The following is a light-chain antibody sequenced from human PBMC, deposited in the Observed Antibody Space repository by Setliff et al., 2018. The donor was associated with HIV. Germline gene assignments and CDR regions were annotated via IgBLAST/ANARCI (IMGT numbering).Light chain of an antibody. J-gene: IGLJ1*01. CDR3: TSYTSSDIDV. CDR1: SSDVGTYNY. CDR2: DVS. Sequence: QSVLAQPASVSGSPGQSITISCTGTSSDVGTYNYVSWYQQHPGKAPKLMIYDVSKRPSGVSDRFSGSKSGNTASLTISGLQAEDEADYYCTSYTSSDIDVFATGTKGTVL. V-gene: IGLV2-14*03.